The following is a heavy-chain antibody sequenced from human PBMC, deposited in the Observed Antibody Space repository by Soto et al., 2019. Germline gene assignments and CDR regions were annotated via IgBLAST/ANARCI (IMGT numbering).Heavy chain of an antibody. D-gene: IGHD1-1*01. J-gene: IGHJ4*02. Sequence: EVQLVESGGGLIQPGGSLRLSCAASGLTVSNNYMSWVRQAPGKGLEWVSIIYSGGSTYYADSVTGRFTISRDNSKNTLYLQMDSLRAEDTAVYYCARAFNWNDAYFDYWCQGTLVTVSS. CDR3: ARAFNWNDAYFDY. CDR1: GLTVSNNY. CDR2: IYSGGST. V-gene: IGHV3-53*01.